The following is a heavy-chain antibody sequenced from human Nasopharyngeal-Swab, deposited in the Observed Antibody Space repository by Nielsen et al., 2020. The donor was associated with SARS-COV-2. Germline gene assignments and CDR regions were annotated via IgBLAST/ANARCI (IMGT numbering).Heavy chain of an antibody. J-gene: IGHJ4*02. Sequence: WIRQPPGKGLEWVSSISSSSDYIFYADSVKGRFTISRDNAKNSLYLQMNSLRAEDTAVYYCASEGTYCSGGSCYVYWGQGTLVTVSS. CDR3: ASEGTYCSGGSCYVY. D-gene: IGHD2-15*01. V-gene: IGHV3-21*01. CDR2: ISSSSDYI.